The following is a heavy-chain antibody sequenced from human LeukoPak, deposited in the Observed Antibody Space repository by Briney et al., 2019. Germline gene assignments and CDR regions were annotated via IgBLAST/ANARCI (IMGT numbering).Heavy chain of an antibody. V-gene: IGHV4-4*07. CDR1: GVSLCCYC. CDR2: IYTNVIT. Sequence: SENLSFNSIVSGVSLCCYCWNWIRQPAGKGLEWIGRIYTNVITNYNPSLKSRVTMSVETPKNQFSLLLSSVTAADTAVYYCAKGTSFYFDYWGQRTLVTVSS. J-gene: IGHJ4*02. D-gene: IGHD3-16*01. CDR3: AKGTSFYFDY.